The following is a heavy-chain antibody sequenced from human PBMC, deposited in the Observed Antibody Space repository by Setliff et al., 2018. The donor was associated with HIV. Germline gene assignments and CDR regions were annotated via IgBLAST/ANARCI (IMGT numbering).Heavy chain of an antibody. CDR3: ARLGGNCGYWFDP. CDR2: IYYSGTT. D-gene: IGHD3-10*01. V-gene: IGHV4-39*01. Sequence: PSETLSLTCTVSGGLISSHIYQWGWIRQPPGKGLAWIGSIYYSGTTYYNPSLKSRLTISIDTSMNQFSLRLNALTAADTAVYYCARLGGNCGYWFDPWSQGALVTVSS. CDR1: GGLISSHIYQ. J-gene: IGHJ5*02.